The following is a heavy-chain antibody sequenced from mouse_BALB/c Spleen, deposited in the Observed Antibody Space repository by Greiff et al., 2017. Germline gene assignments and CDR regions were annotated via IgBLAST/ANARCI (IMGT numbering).Heavy chain of an antibody. CDR3: ARRGYDGYAMDY. V-gene: IGHV5-17*02. Sequence: EVQRVESGGGLVQPGGSRKLSCAASGFTFSSFGMHWVRQAPEKGLEWVAYISSGSSTIYYADTVKGRFTISRDNPKNTLFLQMTSLRSEDTAMYYCARRGYDGYAMDYWGQGTSVTVSS. CDR2: ISSGSSTI. J-gene: IGHJ4*01. D-gene: IGHD2-3*01. CDR1: GFTFSSFG.